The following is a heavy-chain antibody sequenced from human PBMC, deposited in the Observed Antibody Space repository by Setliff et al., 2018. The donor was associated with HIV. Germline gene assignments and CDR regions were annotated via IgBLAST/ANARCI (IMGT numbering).Heavy chain of an antibody. CDR2: IHTSGRT. CDR1: SESIVSYY. Sequence: PSETLSLTCAVSSESIVSYYWNWIRQPPGRGLEWIGYIHTSGRTKYNPSLKSRLTILVATSTKQFSLRLTSVTAADTAVYYCSRAAYDAVDWLDPWGQGTLVTVSS. J-gene: IGHJ5*02. V-gene: IGHV4-4*08. CDR3: SRAAYDAVDWLDP. D-gene: IGHD1-1*01.